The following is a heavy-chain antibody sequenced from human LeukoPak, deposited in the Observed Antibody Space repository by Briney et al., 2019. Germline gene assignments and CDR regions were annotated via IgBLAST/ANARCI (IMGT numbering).Heavy chain of an antibody. Sequence: ASVKVSCKASGGTFSSYAISWVRQAPGRELEWMGGIIPIFGTANYAQRFQGRVTITADESTSTAYMELSSLRSEDTAVYYCARERLDYYPHDAFDIWGQGTMVTVSS. CDR2: IIPIFGTA. D-gene: IGHD3-10*01. V-gene: IGHV1-69*13. CDR3: ARERLDYYPHDAFDI. J-gene: IGHJ3*02. CDR1: GGTFSSYA.